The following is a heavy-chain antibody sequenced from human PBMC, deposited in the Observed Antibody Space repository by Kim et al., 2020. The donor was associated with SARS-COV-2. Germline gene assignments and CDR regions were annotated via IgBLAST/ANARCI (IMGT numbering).Heavy chain of an antibody. V-gene: IGHV4-59*08. Sequence: LKSRVTISVDTSKNQFSLKLSSVTAADTAVYYCARQMYYYGSGSRNWFDPWGQGTLVTVSS. CDR3: ARQMYYYGSGSRNWFDP. D-gene: IGHD3-10*01. J-gene: IGHJ5*02.